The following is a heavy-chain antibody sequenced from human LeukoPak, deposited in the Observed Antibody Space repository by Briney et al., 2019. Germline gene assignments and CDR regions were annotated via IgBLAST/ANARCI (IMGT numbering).Heavy chain of an antibody. CDR2: ISSRVGST. Sequence: PGGSLRLSCAASGFTFSNSYMSWIRQAAGKGLEWVSTISSRVGSTHYAVSVKGRFSISRDNSKNTMYLKMNSLRAEDTAVYYCALGYGGSSWYQFDYWGQGTLVTVSS. CDR1: GFTFSNSY. D-gene: IGHD6-13*01. V-gene: IGHV3-23*01. CDR3: ALGYGGSSWYQFDY. J-gene: IGHJ4*02.